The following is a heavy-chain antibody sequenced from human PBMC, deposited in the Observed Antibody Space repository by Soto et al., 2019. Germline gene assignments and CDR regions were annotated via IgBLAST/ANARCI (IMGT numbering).Heavy chain of an antibody. CDR1: GWTFGDYA. D-gene: IGHD3-22*01. V-gene: IGHV3-49*03. CDR2: IRSKAYGGTT. J-gene: IGHJ4*02. Sequence: GSLRLSDTASGWTFGDYAMSWFRQAQGKGLEWVGFIRSKAYGGTTEYAASVKGRFTISRDDSKSIAYLQMNSLKTEDTAVYYCTRMEKNYYDSSGPFDYWGQGTLVTVSS. CDR3: TRMEKNYYDSSGPFDY.